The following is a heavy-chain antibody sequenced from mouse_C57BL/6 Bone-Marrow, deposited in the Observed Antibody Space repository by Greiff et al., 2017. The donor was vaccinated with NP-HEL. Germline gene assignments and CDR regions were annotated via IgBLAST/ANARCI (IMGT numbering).Heavy chain of an antibody. CDR1: GFTFSDYS. V-gene: IGHV5-16*01. D-gene: IGHD2-4*01. CDR3: AREGGLRRRTYAMDY. Sequence: EVQVVESEGGLVQPGSSMKLSCTASGFTFSDYSMAWVRQVPENGLEWVANINYDGSSTYYLDSLKSRFIISRANAKNILYLQMSSLKSEDTATYYCAREGGLRRRTYAMDYWGQGTSVTVSS. CDR2: INYDGSST. J-gene: IGHJ4*01.